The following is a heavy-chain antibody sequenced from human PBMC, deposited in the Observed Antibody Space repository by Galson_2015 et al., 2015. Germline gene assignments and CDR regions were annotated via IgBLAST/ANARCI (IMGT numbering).Heavy chain of an antibody. CDR1: GFTFSSYA. CDR3: AKSLDIPAAAGSRGYYFDY. CDR2: ISGTGGST. J-gene: IGHJ4*02. V-gene: IGHV3-23*01. D-gene: IGHD6-13*01. Sequence: SLRLSCAASGFTFSSYAMSWVRQAPGKGLEWVSGISGTGGSTYNADSVKGRFTISRDNSKSTLSLQMNSLGAEDTAVYYCAKSLDIPAAAGSRGYYFDYWGQGTLITVSS.